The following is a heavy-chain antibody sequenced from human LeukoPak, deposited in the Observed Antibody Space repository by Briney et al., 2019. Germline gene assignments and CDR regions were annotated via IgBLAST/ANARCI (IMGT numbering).Heavy chain of an antibody. Sequence: GGSLRLSCAASGFTISSNYMSWVRQAPGKGLEWVSVIYSGGSTYYADSVKGRFTISRDNSKNTLYLQMNSLRAEDTAVYYCVVSCSSTSCYSGDAFDIWGQGTMVTVSS. CDR1: GFTISSNY. J-gene: IGHJ3*02. V-gene: IGHV3-66*02. D-gene: IGHD2-2*02. CDR2: IYSGGST. CDR3: VVSCSSTSCYSGDAFDI.